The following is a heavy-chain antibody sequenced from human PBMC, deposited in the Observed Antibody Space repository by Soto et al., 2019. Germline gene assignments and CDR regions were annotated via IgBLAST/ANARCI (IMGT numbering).Heavy chain of an antibody. V-gene: IGHV3-30*18. CDR1: GFTFNTYG. Sequence: QEQLVESGGGVVQPGRSLRLSCAASGFTFNTYGMHWVRQAPGKGLEWVAVISYDGSDKYYADSVKGRFIISRDNSKNSLYLQMNRLRAEDTAISSCAKSPNLYCSSTYCYKFYVEFWGQGALVSVSS. CDR3: AKSPNLYCSSTYCYKFYVEF. CDR2: ISYDGSDK. D-gene: IGHD2-2*02. J-gene: IGHJ4*02.